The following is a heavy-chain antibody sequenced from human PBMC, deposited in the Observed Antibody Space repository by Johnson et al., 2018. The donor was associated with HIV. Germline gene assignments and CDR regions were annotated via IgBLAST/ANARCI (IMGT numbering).Heavy chain of an antibody. J-gene: IGHJ3*02. D-gene: IGHD6-6*01. CDR3: AKVLGYSSSSRDAFDI. CDR2: IWYDGSNK. Sequence: VQLVESGGGVVQPGRSLRLSCAASGFTFSSYGMHWVRQAPGKGLEWVAVIWYDGSNKYYADSVNGRFTISRDNSKNTLYLQMNSLRAEDTAVYYCAKVLGYSSSSRDAFDIWGQGTMVTVSS. CDR1: GFTFSSYG. V-gene: IGHV3-33*06.